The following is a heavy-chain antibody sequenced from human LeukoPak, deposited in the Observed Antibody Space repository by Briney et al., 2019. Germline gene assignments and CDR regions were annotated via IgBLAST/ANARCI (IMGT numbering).Heavy chain of an antibody. CDR1: GFTFSSYS. J-gene: IGHJ4*02. CDR3: ARHDYAGNSGDY. CDR2: IGTSSSII. D-gene: IGHD4-23*01. Sequence: GGFLRLSCAASGFTFSSYSMNWVRQTPGKGLEWVSYIGTSSSIIYYADSVKGRFTISRDNAKNSLYLQTNSLRDEDTAVYYCARHDYAGNSGDYWGQGTLVTVSS. V-gene: IGHV3-48*02.